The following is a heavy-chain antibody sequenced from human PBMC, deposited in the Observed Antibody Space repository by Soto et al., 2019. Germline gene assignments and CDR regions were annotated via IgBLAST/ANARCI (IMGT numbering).Heavy chain of an antibody. J-gene: IGHJ6*02. D-gene: IGHD6-19*01. CDR3: ARDADASGWYHYGMDV. CDR1: GFSLSPYW. Sequence: GGSLRLSCAASGFSLSPYWMNWVRQAPGKGLEWVANIKQDGSEKYYVDSVKGRFFISRDNAKNSLYLNVNSLRAEDTAIYYCARDADASGWYHYGMDVWGQGTMVTVSS. CDR2: IKQDGSEK. V-gene: IGHV3-7*01.